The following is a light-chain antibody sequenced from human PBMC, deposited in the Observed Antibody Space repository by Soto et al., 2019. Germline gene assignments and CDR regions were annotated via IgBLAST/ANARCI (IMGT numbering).Light chain of an antibody. CDR2: EGN. J-gene: IGLJ2*01. Sequence: QSALTQSASVSGSPGQSITISCTGTSSDVGSYNPVSWYQQHPGKAPKLIIYEGNKRPSGVSNRFSDSKSGDTASLTISGLQAEDEADYYCCSYAGSSTLVFGGGTKLTVL. V-gene: IGLV2-23*01. CDR1: SSDVGSYNP. CDR3: CSYAGSSTLV.